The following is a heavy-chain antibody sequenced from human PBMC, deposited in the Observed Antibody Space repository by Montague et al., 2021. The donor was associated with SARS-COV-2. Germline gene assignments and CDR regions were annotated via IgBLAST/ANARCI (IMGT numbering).Heavy chain of an antibody. Sequence: SLRLSCAASGFTFSRYAMSWVCQAPGKGLEWVSAISGSGGSTYYVDSVKGRFTISRDNSKNTLYLQMNSLRAEDTAVYYCAKEQLRFLEWLLYGYYFDYWGQGTLVTVSS. V-gene: IGHV3-23*01. D-gene: IGHD3-3*01. CDR2: ISGSGGST. J-gene: IGHJ4*02. CDR3: AKEQLRFLEWLLYGYYFDY. CDR1: GFTFSRYA.